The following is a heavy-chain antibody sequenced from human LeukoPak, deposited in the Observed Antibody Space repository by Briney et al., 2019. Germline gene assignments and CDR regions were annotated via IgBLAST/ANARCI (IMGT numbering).Heavy chain of an antibody. J-gene: IGHJ4*02. V-gene: IGHV3-23*01. D-gene: IGHD3/OR15-3a*01. CDR2: ISGSGGST. CDR3: ARHCDFWSRYFDY. CDR1: GFTVSSYA. Sequence: GGSLRLSCAASGFTVSSYAMSWVRQAPGKGLEWVSAISGSGGSTYYGDSVKGRFTISRDNSKNTLYLQMNSLRAEYTAVYYCARHCDFWSRYFDYCGQGTLVTVSS.